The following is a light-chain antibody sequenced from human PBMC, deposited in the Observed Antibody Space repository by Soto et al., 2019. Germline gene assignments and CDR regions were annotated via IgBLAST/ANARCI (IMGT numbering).Light chain of an antibody. CDR3: QQYTSYGIYT. CDR2: DAS. J-gene: IGKJ2*01. Sequence: DIQMTQSPSTLSASVGDRVTITCRASQRFSSWLAWYQQKPGKAPKLLIYDASSLESWVPSRFSGSGSGTEFTLTISSLQPDDFATYYCQQYTSYGIYTFGQGTKLEIK. CDR1: QRFSSW. V-gene: IGKV1-5*01.